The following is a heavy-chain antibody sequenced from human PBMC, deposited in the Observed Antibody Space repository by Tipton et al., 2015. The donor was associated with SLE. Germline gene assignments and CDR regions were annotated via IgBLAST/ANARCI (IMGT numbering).Heavy chain of an antibody. J-gene: IGHJ4*02. CDR2: IIPISHTA. D-gene: IGHD4-17*01. CDR1: GGTFSSYA. V-gene: IGHV1-69*06. CDR3: ARPTMTMVTSYSDY. Sequence: QVQMVQSGAEVKKPGSSVKVSCKASGGTFSSYAISWVRQAPGQGLEWMGGIIPISHTANYAQKFQGRVTITADKSTSTAYMEVSTLRSEDTAVYYCARPTMTMVTSYSDYWGQGTLVTVSS.